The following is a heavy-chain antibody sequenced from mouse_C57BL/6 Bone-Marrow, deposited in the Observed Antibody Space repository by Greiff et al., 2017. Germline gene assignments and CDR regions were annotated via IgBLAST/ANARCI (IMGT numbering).Heavy chain of an antibody. CDR1: GYTFTSYW. J-gene: IGHJ2*01. V-gene: IGHV1-64*01. D-gene: IGHD2-4*01. CDR2: IHPNSGST. Sequence: QVQLQQPGAELVKPGASVKLSCKASGYTFTSYWMHWVKQRPGQGLEWIGMIHPNSGSTNYNEKFKSKATLTVDKSSSTAYMQLSSQTSEDSAVYYGAPRRPIYYDYDGPLDYGGQGTTLTVSS. CDR3: APRRPIYYDYDGPLDY.